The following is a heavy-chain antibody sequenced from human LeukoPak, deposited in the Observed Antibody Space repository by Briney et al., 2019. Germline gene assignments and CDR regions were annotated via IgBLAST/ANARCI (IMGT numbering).Heavy chain of an antibody. CDR3: AKGSYNFWSGSYPFDY. Sequence: GGSLRLSCAASGFTFSSYSMNWVRQAPGKGLEWVSAISGSGGSTYYADSVKGRFTISRDNSKNTLYLQMNSLRAEDTAVYYCAKGSYNFWSGSYPFDYWGQGTLVTVSS. J-gene: IGHJ4*02. CDR1: GFTFSSYS. CDR2: ISGSGGST. D-gene: IGHD3-3*01. V-gene: IGHV3-23*01.